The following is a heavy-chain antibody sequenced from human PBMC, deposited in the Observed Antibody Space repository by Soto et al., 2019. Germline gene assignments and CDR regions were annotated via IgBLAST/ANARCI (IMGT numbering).Heavy chain of an antibody. D-gene: IGHD3-3*01. Sequence: QVQLVQSGAEVKKPGSSVKVSCKASGGTFSSYAISWVRQAPGQGLEWMGGIIPIFGTANYAQKFQGRVTMTADESTSTAYVELSSLRSEDTAVYYCARGNLTPTTIFGVVPYSYYGMDVWGQGTTVTVSS. CDR3: ARGNLTPTTIFGVVPYSYYGMDV. V-gene: IGHV1-69*12. CDR1: GGTFSSYA. J-gene: IGHJ6*02. CDR2: IIPIFGTA.